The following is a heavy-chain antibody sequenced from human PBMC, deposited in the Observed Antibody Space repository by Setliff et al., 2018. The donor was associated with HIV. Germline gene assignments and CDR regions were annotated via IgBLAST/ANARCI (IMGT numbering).Heavy chain of an antibody. D-gene: IGHD1-26*01. J-gene: IGHJ4*02. V-gene: IGHV4-4*09. Sequence: PSETLSLTCTVSGGSISSYYWSWIRQPPGKGLEWIGNIHSSGSTNYNPSLRSRVTISVDTAKNQFSLNLTSVTAADTAVYYCARGGFKWSGSYADYWGQGTLVTVSS. CDR3: ARGGFKWSGSYADY. CDR2: IHSSGST. CDR1: GGSISSYY.